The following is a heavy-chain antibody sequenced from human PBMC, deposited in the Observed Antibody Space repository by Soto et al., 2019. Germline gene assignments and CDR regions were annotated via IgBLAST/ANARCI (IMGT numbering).Heavy chain of an antibody. D-gene: IGHD5-18*01. CDR1: GGSISSGGYH. CDR3: ARGPTDTGGIGPENWFDP. J-gene: IGHJ5*02. V-gene: IGHV4-31*03. CDR2: IYYSGST. Sequence: PSETLSLTCTVSGGSISSGGYHWSWIRQHPGKGLEWIGYIYYSGSTYYNPSLKRRVHMSVDTSKNQFSLKLSSVTAADTAVYYCARGPTDTGGIGPENWFDPWGQGTQVTVSS.